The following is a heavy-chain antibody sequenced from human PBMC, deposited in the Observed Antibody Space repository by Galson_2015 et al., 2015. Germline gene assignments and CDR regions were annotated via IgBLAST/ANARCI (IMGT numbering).Heavy chain of an antibody. J-gene: IGHJ3*02. CDR2: ISCDGSNK. V-gene: IGHV3-30-3*01. Sequence: SLRLSCAASGFTFSSYAMHWVRQAPGKGLEWVAVISCDGSNKYYADSVKGRFTISRDNSKNTLYLQMNSLRAEDTAVYYCARDQTYHPRAFDIWGQGTMVTVSS. CDR1: GFTFSSYA. CDR3: ARDQTYHPRAFDI.